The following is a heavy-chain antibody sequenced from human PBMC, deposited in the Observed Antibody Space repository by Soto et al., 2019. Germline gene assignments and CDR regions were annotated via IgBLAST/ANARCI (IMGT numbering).Heavy chain of an antibody. Sequence: QVELVQSGAEVKKPGSSVRVSCKASGGAFNNYGFTWVRQASGQGLEWMGQIIPLFSTTHYAQKFQGRVSITADGSTSTVHMELSSLTSEDTAVYYCARDGNLSSSYWDFEYWGQGTLVIVSP. J-gene: IGHJ4*02. CDR2: IIPLFSTT. D-gene: IGHD6-6*01. CDR1: GGAFNNYG. V-gene: IGHV1-69*01. CDR3: ARDGNLSSSYWDFEY.